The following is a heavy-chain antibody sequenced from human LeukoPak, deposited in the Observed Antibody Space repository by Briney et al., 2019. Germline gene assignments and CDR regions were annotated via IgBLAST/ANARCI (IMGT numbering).Heavy chain of an antibody. V-gene: IGHV3-30*03. CDR2: ISYDGSNK. CDR3: ARDSSSWCYYYGMDV. D-gene: IGHD6-13*01. Sequence: GGSLRLSCAASGFTFSSYSMNWVRQAPGKGLEWVAVISYDGSNKYYADSVKGRFTISRDNSKNTLYLQMNSLRAEDTAVYYCARDSSSWCYYYGMDVWGQGTTVTVSS. J-gene: IGHJ6*02. CDR1: GFTFSSYS.